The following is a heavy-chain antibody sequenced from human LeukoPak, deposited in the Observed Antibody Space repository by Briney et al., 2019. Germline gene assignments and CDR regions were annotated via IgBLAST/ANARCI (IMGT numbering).Heavy chain of an antibody. CDR1: GFTISSHG. CDR2: IRYDGSSK. V-gene: IGHV3-30*02. CDR3: ARSVWVATNYFDS. J-gene: IGHJ4*02. Sequence: PGGSLRLSCAASGFTISSHGMHWVRQAPGKGLEWVAFIRYDGSSKNYVDSVKGRFTISRDNSENTLYLQMNSLRVEDTAVYDCARSVWVATNYFDSWGQGTLVTVSS. D-gene: IGHD5-12*01.